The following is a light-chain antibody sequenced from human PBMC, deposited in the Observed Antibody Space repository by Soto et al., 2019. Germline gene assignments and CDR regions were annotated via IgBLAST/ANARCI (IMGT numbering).Light chain of an antibody. Sequence: PGERVTLSCRASQSVSSSYLTWYQQKPGQAPRLLIYGASTRATSIPARFSGSGSGTDFTLTISSLQPEDFAVYYCQQDYNFCGTFGGGTKVEIK. CDR1: QSVSSSY. J-gene: IGKJ4*01. V-gene: IGKV3D-7*01. CDR3: QQDYNFCGT. CDR2: GAS.